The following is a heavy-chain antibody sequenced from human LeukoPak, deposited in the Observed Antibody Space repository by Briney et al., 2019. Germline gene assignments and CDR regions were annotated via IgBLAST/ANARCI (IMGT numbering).Heavy chain of an antibody. D-gene: IGHD2-21*02. J-gene: IGHJ4*02. V-gene: IGHV4-61*01. CDR3: ARSYCGGDCHAFDY. Sequence: PSETLSLTCTVSGGSVSSGSYYWSWVPQPPGKGLEWIGYIYYSGSTNYNPSLKSRVTISVDTSKNQFSLRLSSVTAADTAVYYCARSYCGGDCHAFDYWGQGTLVTVSS. CDR2: IYYSGST. CDR1: GGSVSSGSYY.